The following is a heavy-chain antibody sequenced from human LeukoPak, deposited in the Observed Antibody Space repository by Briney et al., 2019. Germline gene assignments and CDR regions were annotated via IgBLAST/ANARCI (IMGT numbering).Heavy chain of an antibody. J-gene: IGHJ5*02. V-gene: IGHV3-23*01. D-gene: IGHD6-13*01. Sequence: GGSLRLPCAASGFTFSSYAMSWVRQAPGKGLEWVSAISGSGGSTYYADSVKGRFTISRDNSKNTLYLQMNSLRAEDTAVYYCAKAISSSWYRLQGWFDPWGQGTLVTVSS. CDR1: GFTFSSYA. CDR3: AKAISSSWYRLQGWFDP. CDR2: ISGSGGST.